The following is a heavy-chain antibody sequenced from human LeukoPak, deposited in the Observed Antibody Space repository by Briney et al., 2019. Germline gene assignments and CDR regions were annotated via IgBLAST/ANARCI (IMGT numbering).Heavy chain of an antibody. D-gene: IGHD3-22*01. Sequence: PGGSLRLSCAASGFTFSSYSMNWVRQAPGQGPEWVSSISSSSSYIYYADSVKGRFTISRDNAKNSLYLQMDSLRAEDTAVYYCARDSSVYSSGYSVPHWGQGTLVTVSS. CDR1: GFTFSSYS. J-gene: IGHJ1*01. V-gene: IGHV3-21*01. CDR3: ARDSSVYSSGYSVPH. CDR2: ISSSSSYI.